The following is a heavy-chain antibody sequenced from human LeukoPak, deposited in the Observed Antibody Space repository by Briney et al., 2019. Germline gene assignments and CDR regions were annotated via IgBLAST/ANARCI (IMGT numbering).Heavy chain of an antibody. CDR3: ARGGMKEDQLVDY. Sequence: SETLSLTCAVSGYSISSGYYWGWIRQPPGKGLEWVGSIYHSGSTYYNPSLKSRVTISVDTSKNQFSLKLSSVTAADTAIYYCARGGMKEDQLVDYWGQGTLVTVSS. D-gene: IGHD1-1*01. J-gene: IGHJ4*02. CDR2: IYHSGST. CDR1: GYSISSGYY. V-gene: IGHV4-38-2*01.